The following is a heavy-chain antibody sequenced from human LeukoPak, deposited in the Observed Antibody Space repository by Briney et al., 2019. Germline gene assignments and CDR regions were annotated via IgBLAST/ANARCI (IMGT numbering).Heavy chain of an antibody. CDR2: IDPSDSYT. D-gene: IGHD5-18*01. CDR3: ARLGGYSYGSFDY. J-gene: IGHJ4*02. CDR1: GYSSTSYW. V-gene: IGHV5-10-1*01. Sequence: GESLKISCKGSGYSSTSYWISWVRQVPGKGLEWMGRIDPSDSYTNYSPSFQGHVTISADKSISTAYLQWCSLKASDTAMYYCARLGGYSYGSFDYWGQGTLVTVSS.